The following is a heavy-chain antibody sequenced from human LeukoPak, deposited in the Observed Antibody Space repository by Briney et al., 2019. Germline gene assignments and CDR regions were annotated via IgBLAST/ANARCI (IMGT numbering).Heavy chain of an antibody. CDR3: GRGFSTVFGVQYYMDV. V-gene: IGHV1-69*01. D-gene: IGHD3-3*01. J-gene: IGHJ6*03. Sequence: SVKVSCKASGGTFSSYTISWVRQAPGQGLEWMGGIVPIFNTTNYAQKFQGRVTITADDSTSTAYMELSSLRSEDTAVYYCGRGFSTVFGVQYYMDVWGKGTTVTVSS. CDR2: IVPIFNTT. CDR1: GGTFSSYT.